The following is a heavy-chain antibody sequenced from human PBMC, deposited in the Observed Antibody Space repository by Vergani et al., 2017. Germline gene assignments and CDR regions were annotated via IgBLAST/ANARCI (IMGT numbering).Heavy chain of an antibody. J-gene: IGHJ4*02. D-gene: IGHD3-22*01. CDR2: IYYSGST. CDR1: GGSISSSSYY. V-gene: IGHV4-39*01. Sequence: QLQLQESGPGLVKPSETLSLTCTVSGGSISSSSYYWGWIRQPPGKGLEWIGSIYYSGSTYYNPSLKSRVTISVDTSKNQFSLKLSSVTAADTAVYYCARSPRYYDDSSGYQTFDYWGQGTLVTVSS. CDR3: ARSPRYYDDSSGYQTFDY.